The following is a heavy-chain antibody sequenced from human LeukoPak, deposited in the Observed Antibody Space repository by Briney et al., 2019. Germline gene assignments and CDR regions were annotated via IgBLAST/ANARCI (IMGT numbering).Heavy chain of an antibody. Sequence: GASVKVSCKASGGTFSSYAISWVRQAPGQGLEWMGGIIPIFGTANYAQKFQGRVTITADESTSTAYMELSSLRSEDTAVYYCARSPSSGWYEGCFDYWSQGTLVTVSS. CDR3: ARSPSSGWYEGCFDY. CDR1: GGTFSSYA. J-gene: IGHJ4*02. V-gene: IGHV1-69*13. D-gene: IGHD6-19*01. CDR2: IIPIFGTA.